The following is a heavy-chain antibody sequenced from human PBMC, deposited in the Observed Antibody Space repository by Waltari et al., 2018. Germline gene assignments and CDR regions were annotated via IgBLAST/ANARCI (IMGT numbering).Heavy chain of an antibody. CDR2: IYHSGST. CDR1: GGSISSSNW. D-gene: IGHD3-3*01. Sequence: QVQLQQWGAGLLKPSETLSLTCAVSGGSISSSNWWSWVRQPPGKGLEWIGEIYHSGSTNYNPSLKSRVTISVDKSKNQVSLKLSSVTAADTAVYYCARVKRVTIFGVVSTCYFDYWGQGTLVTVSS. J-gene: IGHJ4*02. CDR3: ARVKRVTIFGVVSTCYFDY. V-gene: IGHV4-4*02.